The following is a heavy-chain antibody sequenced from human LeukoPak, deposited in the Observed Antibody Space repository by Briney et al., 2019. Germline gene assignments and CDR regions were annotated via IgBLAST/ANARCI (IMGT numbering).Heavy chain of an antibody. CDR2: IRSKAYGGTT. J-gene: IGHJ4*02. CDR1: GFTFGDYA. CDR3: TREATYYYGSGSQTQFDY. Sequence: AGASLRLSCTASGFTFGDYAMSWVRQAPGKGLEWVGFIRSKAYGGTTEYAASVKGRFTISRDDSKSIAYLQMNSLKTEDTAVYYCTREATYYYGSGSQTQFDYWGQGTLVTVSS. D-gene: IGHD3-10*01. V-gene: IGHV3-49*04.